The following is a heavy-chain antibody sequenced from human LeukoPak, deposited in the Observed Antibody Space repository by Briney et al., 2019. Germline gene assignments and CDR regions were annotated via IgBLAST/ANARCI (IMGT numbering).Heavy chain of an antibody. D-gene: IGHD3-22*01. J-gene: IGHJ3*02. CDR2: INPSGGST. Sequence: ASVKVSCKASGYIFTSYYIHWVRQAPGQGLEWVGIINPSGGSTSNAQKFQGRVTMTRDTSTRTVYMEMSSLRSEDTAVYYCARDYVVNYYESNGYQRGGDAVDIWGQGTMVTVSS. V-gene: IGHV1-46*01. CDR1: GYIFTSYY. CDR3: ARDYVVNYYESNGYQRGGDAVDI.